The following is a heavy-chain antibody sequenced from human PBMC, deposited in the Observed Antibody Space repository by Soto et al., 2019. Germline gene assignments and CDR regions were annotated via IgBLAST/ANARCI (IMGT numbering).Heavy chain of an antibody. CDR3: ARVKATLYRHYYFDY. V-gene: IGHV4-30-4*01. CDR1: GGTINSGDYF. D-gene: IGHD5-12*01. Sequence: TLSLTCSVSGGTINSGDYFWSWIRQPPGKGLEWIGSIFYTGSTYYSPSLKSRASMSMDTSKSLFSLRLRSLTAADTAVYFCARVKATLYRHYYFDYWGQGTPVTVSS. CDR2: IFYTGST. J-gene: IGHJ4*02.